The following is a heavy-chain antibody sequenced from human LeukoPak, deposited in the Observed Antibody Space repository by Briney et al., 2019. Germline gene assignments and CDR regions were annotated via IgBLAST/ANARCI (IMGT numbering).Heavy chain of an antibody. CDR2: MYPSGST. V-gene: IGHV4-38-2*02. CDR1: GYSVSGGFH. J-gene: IGHJ4*02. Sequence: SETLSFTCTVSGYSVSGGFHWGWIRQPPGKGLEWIGSMYPSGSTYYNPSLKSRVTISVDTSKRQFSLKLSSVTAADTATYFCARDRRNSAYSYDSGDYYVVYWGRRNLVTVSS. CDR3: ARDRRNSAYSYDSGDYYVVY. D-gene: IGHD3-22*01.